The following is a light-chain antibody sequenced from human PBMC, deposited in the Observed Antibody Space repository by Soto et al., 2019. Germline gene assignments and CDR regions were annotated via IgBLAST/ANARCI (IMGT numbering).Light chain of an antibody. CDR3: KHYNSYSEA. CDR2: KAY. Sequence: DIQMTQSPSTLSASVGDRVTIACRASQTISSSWLAWYQQKPGKAPKVLIYKAYTLKSGVQSRFSGSGSGTEFTLTIRSLQPDDFATYYCKHYNSYSEAFGQGTKVDIK. CDR1: QTISSSW. V-gene: IGKV1-5*03. J-gene: IGKJ1*01.